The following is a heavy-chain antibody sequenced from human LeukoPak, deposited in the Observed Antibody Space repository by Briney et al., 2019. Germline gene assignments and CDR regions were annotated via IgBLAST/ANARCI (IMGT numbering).Heavy chain of an antibody. CDR3: ARSQITMVRGVIINWFDP. Sequence: SVKVSCKASGGTFSSYAISWVRQAPGQGLEWMGGIIPIFGTANYAQKFQGRVTITADESTSTAYMELSSLRSEDTAVYYCARSQITMVRGVIINWFDPWGQGTLVTVS. J-gene: IGHJ5*02. D-gene: IGHD3-10*01. CDR2: IIPIFGTA. V-gene: IGHV1-69*13. CDR1: GGTFSSYA.